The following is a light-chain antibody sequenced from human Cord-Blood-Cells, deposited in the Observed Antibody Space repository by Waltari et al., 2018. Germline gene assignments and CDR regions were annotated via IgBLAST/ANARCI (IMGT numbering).Light chain of an antibody. J-gene: IGKJ4*01. CDR2: GAS. CDR3: QQYGSSPLT. Sequence: EIVLPQSPGTLTSSPGEKATLPCRASQSVSSSYLAWYQQKPGQAPRLLIYGASSRATGIPDRFSGSGSGTDFTLTISRLEPEDFAVYYCQQYGSSPLTFGGGTKVEIK. V-gene: IGKV3-20*01. CDR1: QSVSSSY.